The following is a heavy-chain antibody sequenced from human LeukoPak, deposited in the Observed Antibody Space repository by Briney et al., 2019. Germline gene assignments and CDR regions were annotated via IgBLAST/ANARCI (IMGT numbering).Heavy chain of an antibody. D-gene: IGHD3-10*01. V-gene: IGHV3-30*18. CDR1: GFTFSSYG. CDR2: ISYDGSNK. Sequence: GGSLRLSCAASGFTFSSYGMHWVRQAPGKGLEWVAVISYDGSNKYYADSVKGRSTISRDNSKNTLYLQMNSLRAEDTAVYYCAKELLLWFGEKSRYFDYWGQGTLVTVSS. CDR3: AKELLLWFGEKSRYFDY. J-gene: IGHJ4*02.